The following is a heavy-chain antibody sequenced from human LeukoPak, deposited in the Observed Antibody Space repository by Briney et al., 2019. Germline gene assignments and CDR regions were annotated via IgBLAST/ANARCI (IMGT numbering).Heavy chain of an antibody. CDR2: IYYSGST. CDR3: ARDGGNWNYRYYYYYMDV. J-gene: IGHJ6*03. V-gene: IGHV4-59*01. D-gene: IGHD1-7*01. Sequence: SETLSLTCTVSGGSISSYYWSWIRQPPGKGLEWIGYIYYSGSTNYNPSLKSRVTISVDTSKNQFSLKLSSVTAADTAVYYCARDGGNWNYRYYYYYMDVWGKGTTVTVSS. CDR1: GGSISSYY.